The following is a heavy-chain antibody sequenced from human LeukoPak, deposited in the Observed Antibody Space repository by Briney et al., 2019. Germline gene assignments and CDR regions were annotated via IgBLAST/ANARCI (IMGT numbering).Heavy chain of an antibody. CDR3: ARRDRPGMLDY. Sequence: SETLSLTCAVYGGSFSGYYWSWIRQPPGKGLEWIGEINHSGSTNYNPSLKSGVSISVDTSKNQFSLKLSSVTAADTAVYYCARRDRPGMLDYWGQGTLVTVSS. D-gene: IGHD2-8*01. J-gene: IGHJ4*02. CDR1: GGSFSGYY. CDR2: INHSGST. V-gene: IGHV4-34*01.